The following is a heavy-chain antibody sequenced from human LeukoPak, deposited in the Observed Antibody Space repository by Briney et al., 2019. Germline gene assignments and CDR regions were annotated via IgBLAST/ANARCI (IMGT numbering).Heavy chain of an antibody. CDR2: INHSGSI. D-gene: IGHD3-22*01. Sequence: PSETLSLTCAVYGGSFSGYYWSWIRQPPGKGLEWIGEINHSGSINYNPSLKSRVTISVDTSNNQFSLKLSSVTAADTAVYYCARGTHLPRYYDSSGYYYYFDYWGQGTLVTVSS. CDR1: GGSFSGYY. V-gene: IGHV4-34*01. J-gene: IGHJ4*02. CDR3: ARGTHLPRYYDSSGYYYYFDY.